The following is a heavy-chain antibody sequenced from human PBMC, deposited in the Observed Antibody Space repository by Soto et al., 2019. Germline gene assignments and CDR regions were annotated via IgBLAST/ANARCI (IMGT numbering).Heavy chain of an antibody. J-gene: IGHJ6*02. V-gene: IGHV1-2*04. D-gene: IGHD3-10*01. CDR2: INPNSGGT. CDR1: GYTFTGYY. Sequence: ASVKVSCKASGYTFTGYYMHWVRQAPGQGLEWMGWINPNSGGTNYAQKFQGWVTMTRDTSISTAYMELSRLRSDDTAVYYCARTADGSGRDYYYYGMDVWGQGTTVTVSS. CDR3: ARTADGSGRDYYYYGMDV.